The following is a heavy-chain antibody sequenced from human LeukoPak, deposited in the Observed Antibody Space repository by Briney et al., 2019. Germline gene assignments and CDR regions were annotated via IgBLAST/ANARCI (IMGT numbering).Heavy chain of an antibody. V-gene: IGHV1-24*01. D-gene: IGHD6-6*01. Sequence: ASVKVSCKASGYTFTSYDINWVRQAPGKGLEWMGGFDPEDGETIYAQKFQGRVTMTEDTSTDTAYMELSSLRSEDTAVYYCATRIYRAARPGLDYWGQGTLVTVSS. CDR2: FDPEDGET. CDR1: GYTFTSYD. J-gene: IGHJ4*02. CDR3: ATRIYRAARPGLDY.